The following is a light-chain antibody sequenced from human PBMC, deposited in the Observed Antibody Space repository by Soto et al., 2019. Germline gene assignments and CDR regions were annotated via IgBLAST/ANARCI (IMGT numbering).Light chain of an antibody. CDR1: QDISNY. J-gene: IGKJ2*01. CDR3: QQYDKLPRT. Sequence: DIQMSQSPSSLSASVVDRVTITCQASQDISNYLNWYQQKPGKAPKLLIYDASNLETGVPSRFSGSGSGTDVTFTISSLQPEDIATYYCQQYDKLPRTFGQGTKLEIK. V-gene: IGKV1-33*01. CDR2: DAS.